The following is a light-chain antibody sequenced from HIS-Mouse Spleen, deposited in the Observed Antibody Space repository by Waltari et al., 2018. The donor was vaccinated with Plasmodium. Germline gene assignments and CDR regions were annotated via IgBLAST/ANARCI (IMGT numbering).Light chain of an antibody. CDR2: GAS. Sequence: EIVMTQSPATLSVSPGERAPPSCRASQSVSSNLAWYQQKPGQAPRPLIYGASTRATGIPARFSGSGSGTEFTLTISSLQSEDFAVYYCQQYNNWSFTFGPGTKVDIK. CDR3: QQYNNWSFT. CDR1: QSVSSN. J-gene: IGKJ3*01. V-gene: IGKV3-15*01.